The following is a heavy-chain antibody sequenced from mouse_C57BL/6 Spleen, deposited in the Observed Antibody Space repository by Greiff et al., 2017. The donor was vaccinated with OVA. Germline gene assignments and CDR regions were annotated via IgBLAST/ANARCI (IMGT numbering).Heavy chain of an antibody. V-gene: IGHV5-16*01. D-gene: IGHD2-5*01. CDR1: GFTFSDYY. J-gene: IGHJ1*03. CDR2: INYDGSST. CDR3: ARGGGYYSNYDWYFDV. Sequence: VQLKESEGGLVQPGSSMKLSCTASGFTFSDYYMAWVRPVPEKGLEWVANINYDGSSTYYLDSLKSRFIISRDNAKNILYLQMSSLKSEDTATYYCARGGGYYSNYDWYFDVWGTGTTVTVSS.